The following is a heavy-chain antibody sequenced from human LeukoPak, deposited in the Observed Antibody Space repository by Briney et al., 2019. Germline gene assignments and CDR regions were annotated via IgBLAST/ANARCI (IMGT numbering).Heavy chain of an antibody. CDR3: AKDGGLLWFGEFPRTFYYMDV. J-gene: IGHJ6*03. D-gene: IGHD3-10*01. V-gene: IGHV3-23*01. CDR1: GFTFSSYA. CDR2: ISGSGGST. Sequence: GGSLRLSCADSGFTFSSYAMSWVRQAPGKGLEWVSAISGSGGSTYYADSVKGRFTISRDNSKNTLYLQMNSLRAEDTAVYYCAKDGGLLWFGEFPRTFYYMDVWGKGTTVTVSS.